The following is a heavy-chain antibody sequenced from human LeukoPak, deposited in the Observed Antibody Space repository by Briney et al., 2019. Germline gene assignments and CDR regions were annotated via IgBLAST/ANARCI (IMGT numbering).Heavy chain of an antibody. Sequence: GASVKVSCKASGYTFTSYAMHWVRQAPGQRLEWMGWINAGNGNTKYSQKLQGRVTMTTDTSTSTAYMELRSLRSDDTAVYYCARDGYDYVWGSYRYKGFDYWGQGTLVTVSS. CDR2: INAGNGNT. CDR3: ARDGYDYVWGSYRYKGFDY. D-gene: IGHD3-16*02. J-gene: IGHJ4*02. V-gene: IGHV1-3*01. CDR1: GYTFTSYA.